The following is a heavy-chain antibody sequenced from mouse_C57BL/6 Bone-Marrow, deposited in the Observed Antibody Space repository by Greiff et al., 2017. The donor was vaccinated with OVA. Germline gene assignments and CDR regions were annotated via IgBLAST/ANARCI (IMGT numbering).Heavy chain of an antibody. CDR1: GYTFTSYW. D-gene: IGHD1-1*01. CDR3: ARPYYGRVYYFDD. Sequence: VQLQQPGAELVKPGASVKMSCKASGYTFTSYWITWVKQRPGQGLEWIGDIYPGSGSTNYNEKFKSKATLTVDTSSSTAYMQLSSLTSEDSAVYYCARPYYGRVYYFDDWGQGTTLTVSS. J-gene: IGHJ2*01. V-gene: IGHV1-55*01. CDR2: IYPGSGST.